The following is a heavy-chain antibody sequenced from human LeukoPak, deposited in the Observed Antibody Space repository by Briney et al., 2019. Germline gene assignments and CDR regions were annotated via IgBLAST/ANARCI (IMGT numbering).Heavy chain of an antibody. Sequence: GGSLRLSCAASGFTFSSYAMSWVRQAPGKGLEWVSAISGSGGSTYYADSVKGRFTISRDNSKNTLYLQMNSLRAEDTAVYHCAKDHGRGEGFDYWGQGTLVTVSS. CDR1: GFTFSSYA. J-gene: IGHJ4*02. CDR3: AKDHGRGEGFDY. D-gene: IGHD4-17*01. V-gene: IGHV3-23*01. CDR2: ISGSGGST.